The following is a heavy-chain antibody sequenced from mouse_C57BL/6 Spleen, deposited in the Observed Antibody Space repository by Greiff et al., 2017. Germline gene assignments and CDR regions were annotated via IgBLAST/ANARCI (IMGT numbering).Heavy chain of an antibody. V-gene: IGHV1-19*01. J-gene: IGHJ1*03. CDR3: ARVVATGDWYFDV. CDR1: GYTFTDYY. Sequence: VQLQQSGPVLVKPGASVKMSCKASGYTFTDYYMNWVKQSHGKSLEWIGVINPYNGGTSYNQKFKGKATLTVDKSSSTAYMELNSLTSEDSAVYYCARVVATGDWYFDVWGTGTTVTVSS. CDR2: INPYNGGT. D-gene: IGHD1-1*01.